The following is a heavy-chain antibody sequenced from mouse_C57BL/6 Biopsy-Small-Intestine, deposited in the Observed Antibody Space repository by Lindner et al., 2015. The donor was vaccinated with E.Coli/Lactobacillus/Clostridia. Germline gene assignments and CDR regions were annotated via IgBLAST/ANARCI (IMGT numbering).Heavy chain of an antibody. CDR2: IYPRSGNT. CDR3: ARKGLRRYAMDY. D-gene: IGHD2-4*01. J-gene: IGHJ4*01. Sequence: VQLQESGAELMKPGASVKLSCKATGYTFTGYWIEWVEQRTGQGLEWIGEIYPRSGNTYYNEKFKGKATLTADKSSSTAYMELRSLTSEDSAVYFCARKGLRRYAMDYWGQGTSVTVSS. V-gene: IGHV1-81*01. CDR1: GYTFTGYW.